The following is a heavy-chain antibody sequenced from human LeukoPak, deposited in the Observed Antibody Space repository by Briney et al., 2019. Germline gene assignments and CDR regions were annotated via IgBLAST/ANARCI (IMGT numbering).Heavy chain of an antibody. V-gene: IGHV4-4*02. CDR3: ASFPTSYVPNDY. CDR2: IYHSGST. Sequence: SETLSLTCAVSGGSISSSNWWSWVRQPPGKGLEWIGEIYHSGSTNYNPSLKSRVTISVDKSKNQFSLKLSSVTAADTAVYYCASFPTSYVPNDYWGQGTLVTVSS. D-gene: IGHD3-16*01. J-gene: IGHJ4*02. CDR1: GGSISSSNW.